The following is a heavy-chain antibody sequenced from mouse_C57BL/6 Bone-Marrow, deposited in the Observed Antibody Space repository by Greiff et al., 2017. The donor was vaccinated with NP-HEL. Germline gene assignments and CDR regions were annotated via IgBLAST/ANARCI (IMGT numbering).Heavy chain of an antibody. Sequence: QVQLQQPGAELVRPGTSVKLSCKASGYTFTSYWMHWVKQRPGQGLEWIGVIDPSDSYPNYNQKFKGKATWTEDTSSSTAYMQLSSLTSEDSAVYYCARVSTMVKWVAYWGQGTLVTVSA. D-gene: IGHD2-2*01. CDR3: ARVSTMVKWVAY. CDR1: GYTFTSYW. V-gene: IGHV1-59*01. J-gene: IGHJ3*01. CDR2: IDPSDSYP.